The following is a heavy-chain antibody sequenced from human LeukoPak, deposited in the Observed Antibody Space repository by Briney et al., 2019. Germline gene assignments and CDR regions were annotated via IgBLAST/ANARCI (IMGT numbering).Heavy chain of an antibody. V-gene: IGHV3-30*18. J-gene: IGHJ4*02. CDR2: ISYDGSNK. D-gene: IGHD6-13*01. Sequence: PGRSLRLSCAGSGFTFSNYGMHWVRQAPGKGPEWVAVISYDGSNKYYADSVKGRFTISRDNSKNTLYLQMNSLRAEDTAVYYCAKDRRSSSWHIFDYWGQGTLVTVSS. CDR3: AKDRRSSSWHIFDY. CDR1: GFTFSNYG.